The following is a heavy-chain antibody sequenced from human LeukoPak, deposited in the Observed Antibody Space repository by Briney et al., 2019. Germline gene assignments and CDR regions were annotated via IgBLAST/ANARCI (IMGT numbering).Heavy chain of an antibody. CDR2: IYYSGST. CDR3: ARVETYGRWGP. D-gene: IGHD3-10*02. J-gene: IGHJ5*02. CDR1: GGSISSYY. Sequence: PSETLSLTCTVSGGSISSYYWSWIRQPPGKGLEWIGYIYYSGSTNYNPSLKSRVTISVDTSKNQFSLKLSPVTAADTAVYYCARVETYGRWGPWGQGTLVTVSS. V-gene: IGHV4-59*01.